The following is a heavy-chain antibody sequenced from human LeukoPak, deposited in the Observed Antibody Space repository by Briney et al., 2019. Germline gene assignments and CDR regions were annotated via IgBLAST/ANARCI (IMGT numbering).Heavy chain of an antibody. Sequence: GGSLRLSCAASGFTFSSYAMSWVRQAPGKGLEWVSAISGSGGSTYYADSVEGRFTISRDNSKNTLYLQMNSLRAEDTAVYYCAKSYYYGSGTDYWGQGTLVTVSS. D-gene: IGHD3-10*01. J-gene: IGHJ4*02. V-gene: IGHV3-23*01. CDR3: AKSYYYGSGTDY. CDR2: ISGSGGST. CDR1: GFTFSSYA.